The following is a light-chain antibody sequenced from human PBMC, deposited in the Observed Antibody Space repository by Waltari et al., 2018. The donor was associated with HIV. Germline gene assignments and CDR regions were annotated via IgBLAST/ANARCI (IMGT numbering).Light chain of an antibody. J-gene: IGLJ3*02. CDR3: GAWDDSRKGLM. CDR2: SNA. Sequence: QSVLTQPPSASGAPGQRVTISCSGSRSNIGSNPVSWYQQLPGTAPTLLISSNAQRPSGVPDRFSGSKSGSSASLASSGLQSEDESQYFCGAWDDSRKGLMFGGGTQLTVL. CDR1: RSNIGSNP. V-gene: IGLV1-44*01.